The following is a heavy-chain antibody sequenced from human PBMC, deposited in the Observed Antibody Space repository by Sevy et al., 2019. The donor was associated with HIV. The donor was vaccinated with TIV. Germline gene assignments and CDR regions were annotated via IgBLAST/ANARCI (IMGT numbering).Heavy chain of an antibody. CDR1: GISFTTSG. D-gene: IGHD3-9*01. CDR3: AKDFTGYNGMDV. J-gene: IGHJ6*02. CDR2: ISYHGRDK. Sequence: GGCLKLSCVVSGISFTTSGMHWVRQAPGKGLEWVAVISYHGRDKFYAESVKGRSTISRDNTKNMLYLQINSRRAEDTAVYYCAKDFTGYNGMDVWGQGTMVTVSS. V-gene: IGHV3-30*18.